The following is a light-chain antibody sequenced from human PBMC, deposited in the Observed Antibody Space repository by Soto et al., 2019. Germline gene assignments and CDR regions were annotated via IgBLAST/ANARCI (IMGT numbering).Light chain of an antibody. J-gene: IGKJ5*01. CDR1: QNINNW. V-gene: IGKV1-5*03. CDR3: QQYNSYLIT. CDR2: ETS. Sequence: DIQMTQSPSTLSASVGDRVTITCRASQNINNWLAWYQQKPGKAPKLLIYETSSLESGVPSRFGGSGSGTEFTLTISSLQPDDFATYYCQQYNSYLITFGQGTRLEIK.